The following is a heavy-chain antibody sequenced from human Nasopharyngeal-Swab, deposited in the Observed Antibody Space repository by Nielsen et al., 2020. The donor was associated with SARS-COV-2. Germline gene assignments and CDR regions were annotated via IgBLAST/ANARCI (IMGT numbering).Heavy chain of an antibody. Sequence: GSLKISGAAFEFTFSSYSMNWVRQAPGKGLEWISYISTTGFTTFYADSVTGRFTISRDDAKNSVYLQMNSLRADDTAVYYCAREVGAGFLDHWGQGTPVTVSS. V-gene: IGHV3-48*04. D-gene: IGHD6-19*01. CDR3: AREVGAGFLDH. CDR2: ISTTGFTT. J-gene: IGHJ4*02. CDR1: EFTFSSYS.